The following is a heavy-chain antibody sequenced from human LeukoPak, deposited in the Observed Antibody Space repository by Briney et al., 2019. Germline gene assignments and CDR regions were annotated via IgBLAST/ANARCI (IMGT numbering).Heavy chain of an antibody. CDR3: ARIYCSSISCHFDY. D-gene: IGHD2-2*01. J-gene: IGHJ4*02. Sequence: GGSLRLSCAASGFTFSSYWMSWVRQAPGRGLDWVANIKQGGSEKYYVDSVKGRFTISRDDAKSSLYLQMNSLRAEDTAVYYCARIYCSSISCHFDYWGQGTLVTVSS. V-gene: IGHV3-7*01. CDR2: IKQGGSEK. CDR1: GFTFSSYW.